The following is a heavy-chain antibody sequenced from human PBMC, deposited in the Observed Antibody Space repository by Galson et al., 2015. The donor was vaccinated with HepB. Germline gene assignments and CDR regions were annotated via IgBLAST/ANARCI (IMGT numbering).Heavy chain of an antibody. CDR1: GFRFSYYA. V-gene: IGHV3-23*01. CDR3: AKHDLYGDSSRGGSFDY. J-gene: IGHJ4*02. D-gene: IGHD4-17*01. Sequence: SLRLSCAASGFRFSYYAMNWVRQAPGKGLEWVSDISGSGSRTSYADSVEGRFTISRDNSGNKVFLQMDGLRVDDTAVYYCAKHDLYGDSSRGGSFDYWGQGALVTASS. CDR2: ISGSGSRT.